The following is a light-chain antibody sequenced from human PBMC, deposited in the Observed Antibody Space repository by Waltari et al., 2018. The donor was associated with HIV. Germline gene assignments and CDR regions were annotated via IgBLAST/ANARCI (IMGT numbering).Light chain of an antibody. V-gene: IGLV2-14*01. Sequence: QSALTQPASVSGSPGQSITFSCTGTSSDVGGYNYVSWYQHHPGKAPKLMIYEVSERPSGVSSRFSGSKSGNTASLTISGLQAEDEADYYCNSYTSSSTLVFGGGTKLTVL. CDR2: EVS. CDR1: SSDVGGYNY. J-gene: IGLJ3*02. CDR3: NSYTSSSTLV.